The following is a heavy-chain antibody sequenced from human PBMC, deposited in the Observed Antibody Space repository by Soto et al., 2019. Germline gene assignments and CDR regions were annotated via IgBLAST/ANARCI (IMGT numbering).Heavy chain of an antibody. CDR3: ARTKVYSSSSGDYYYYYGMDV. V-gene: IGHV1-69*06. J-gene: IGHJ6*02. CDR2: IIPIFGTA. CDR1: GGTFSSYA. Sequence: QVQLVQSGAEVKKPGSSVKVSCKASGGTFSSYAISWVRQAPGQGLEWMGGIIPIFGTANYAQKFQGRVTVTADKSTSTAYMELSSLRSEDTAVYYCARTKVYSSSSGDYYYYYGMDVWGQGTTVTVSS. D-gene: IGHD6-6*01.